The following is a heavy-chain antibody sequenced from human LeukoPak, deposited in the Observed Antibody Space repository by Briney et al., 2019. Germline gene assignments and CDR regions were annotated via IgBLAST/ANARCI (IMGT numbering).Heavy chain of an antibody. V-gene: IGHV3-53*01. D-gene: IGHD3-10*01. Sequence: GGSLRLSCAASGFTVSSNYMSWVRQAPGKGLEWVSVIHSGGSTYYADSVKGRFTISRDNSKNTLYLQMNSLRAEDTAVYYCARSREGSGSYYSDYWGQGTLVTVSS. J-gene: IGHJ4*02. CDR2: IHSGGST. CDR3: ARSREGSGSYYSDY. CDR1: GFTVSSNY.